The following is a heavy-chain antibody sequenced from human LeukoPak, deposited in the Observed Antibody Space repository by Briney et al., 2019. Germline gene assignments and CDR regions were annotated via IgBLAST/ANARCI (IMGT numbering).Heavy chain of an antibody. D-gene: IGHD5-18*01. CDR3: ARSRSGYSYDHAAFEI. Sequence: SETLSLTCTVSGGSISTYYWSWIRQPPGKGLEWIAYIDYRGSTTYNPSLRSRVTISVDTSRNQFSLKLYSVTAADTAVYYCARSRSGYSYDHAAFEIWGQGTMVTVSP. CDR2: IDYRGST. J-gene: IGHJ3*02. CDR1: GGSISTYY. V-gene: IGHV4-59*01.